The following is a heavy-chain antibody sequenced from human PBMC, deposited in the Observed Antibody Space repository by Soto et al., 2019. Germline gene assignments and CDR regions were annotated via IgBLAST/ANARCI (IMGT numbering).Heavy chain of an antibody. CDR1: GYTFMNYG. D-gene: IGHD2-2*02. CDR3: ARTVMGCSSTTCYTNYFDY. J-gene: IGHJ4*01. Sequence: QVQLVQSGDEVKKPAASVKVSCKTSGYTFMNYGINWLRQAPGQGLEWMGWISGYNGNTNYAQMFQGRITMTTDTSTSTAYMELGSLRSDDTAVYYCARTVMGCSSTTCYTNYFDYWGHGTLVTVSS. CDR2: ISGYNGNT. V-gene: IGHV1-18*04.